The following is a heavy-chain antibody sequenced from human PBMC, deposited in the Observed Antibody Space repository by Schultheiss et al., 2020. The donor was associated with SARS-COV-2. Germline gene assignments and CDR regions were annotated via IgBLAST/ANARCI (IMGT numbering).Heavy chain of an antibody. J-gene: IGHJ4*02. Sequence: SETLSLTCAVSGYSISSGYYWGWIRQPPGKGLEWIGSIYHSGSTYYNPSLKSRVTISVDTSKNQFSLKLSSVTAADTAVYYCARAGDGYNLFDYWGQGTLVTVSS. V-gene: IGHV4-38-2*01. CDR2: IYHSGST. CDR1: GYSISSGYY. D-gene: IGHD5-24*01. CDR3: ARAGDGYNLFDY.